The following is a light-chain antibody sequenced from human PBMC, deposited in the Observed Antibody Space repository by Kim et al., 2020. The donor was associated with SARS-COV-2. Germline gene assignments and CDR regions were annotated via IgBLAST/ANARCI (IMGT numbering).Light chain of an antibody. J-gene: IGLJ1*01. CDR2: LEGSGNY. Sequence: QLVLTQSSSASASLGSSVKLTCTLSSGHIGYIIAWHQQQPGKAPRYLMKLEGSGNYNKGSGVPDRFSGSSSGADRYLTISNLQSEDEADYYCETWDNKIHVFVTGTKVTVL. V-gene: IGLV4-60*03. CDR3: ETWDNKIHV. CDR1: SGHIGYI.